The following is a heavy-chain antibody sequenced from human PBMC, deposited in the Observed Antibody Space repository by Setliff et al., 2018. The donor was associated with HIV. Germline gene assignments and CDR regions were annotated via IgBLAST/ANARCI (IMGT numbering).Heavy chain of an antibody. Sequence: LRLSCATSGFRFDDYGMSWVRQAPGKGLEWVSGINWNGGSTGYADSVKGRFTISRDNGKNSLYLQMNSLRAEDTALYYCARSPAGEGATGTPEYWGQGTRVTV. CDR2: INWNGGST. D-gene: IGHD1-26*01. CDR1: GFRFDDYG. CDR3: ARSPAGEGATGTPEY. J-gene: IGHJ4*02. V-gene: IGHV3-20*04.